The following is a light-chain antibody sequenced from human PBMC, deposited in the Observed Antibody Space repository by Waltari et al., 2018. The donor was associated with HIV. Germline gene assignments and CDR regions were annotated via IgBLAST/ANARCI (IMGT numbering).Light chain of an antibody. V-gene: IGKV3-11*01. Sequence: DIVLTQSPATLSLSPGERATLSCRASQTVRTYLAWYQQRPGQAPRLLIHEASNRATDIPARFSGSGSGTDFTLTISSLEPEDFAVYYCQQRSVWPPTIGPGTRVDIK. CDR2: EAS. CDR3: QQRSVWPPT. J-gene: IGKJ3*01. CDR1: QTVRTY.